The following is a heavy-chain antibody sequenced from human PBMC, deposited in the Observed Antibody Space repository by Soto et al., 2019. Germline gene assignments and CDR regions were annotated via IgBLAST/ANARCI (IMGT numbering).Heavy chain of an antibody. CDR2: INPSGGST. V-gene: IGHV1-46*01. CDR3: ASPNEKYCISTSCNNRGYYYYYYGMDV. CDR1: GYTFTSYY. D-gene: IGHD2-2*02. Sequence: GASVKVSCKASGYTFTSYYMHWVRQAPGQGLEWMGIINPSGGSTSYAQKFQGRVTMTRDTSTSTVYMELSSLRSEDTAVYYCASPNEKYCISTSCNNRGYYYYYYGMDVWGQGTTVTVS. J-gene: IGHJ6*02.